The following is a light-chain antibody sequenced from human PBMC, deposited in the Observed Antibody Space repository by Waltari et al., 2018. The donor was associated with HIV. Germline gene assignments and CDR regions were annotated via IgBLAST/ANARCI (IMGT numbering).Light chain of an antibody. CDR1: SSDVGCSDC. J-gene: IGLJ2*01. Sequence: QSALTQPASVSGSPGQSITISCTGASSDVGCSDCISWYQQHPGKAPRLIIYEVTNRPSGVSNRFFGSKSANTASLTISGLQADDEADYYCSYTGTNSLHFGGGTKVTVL. V-gene: IGLV2-14*01. CDR3: CSYTGTNSLH. CDR2: EVT.